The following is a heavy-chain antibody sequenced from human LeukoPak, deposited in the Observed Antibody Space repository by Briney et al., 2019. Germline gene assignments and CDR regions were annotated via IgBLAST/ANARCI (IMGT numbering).Heavy chain of an antibody. CDR2: ISYDGSTK. CDR1: GFTFSTYG. CDR3: AIIAVARNFDY. J-gene: IGHJ4*02. Sequence: GGSLRLSCTASGFTFSTYGMHWVRQAPGKGLEWVTLISYDGSTKHYSDSVKGRFTLSRDNSKNTLYLQMNSLRAEDTAVYYCAIIAVARNFDYWGQGTLVTVSS. D-gene: IGHD6-19*01. V-gene: IGHV3-30*03.